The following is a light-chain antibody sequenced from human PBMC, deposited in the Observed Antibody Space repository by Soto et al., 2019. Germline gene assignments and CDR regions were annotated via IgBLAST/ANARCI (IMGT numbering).Light chain of an antibody. J-gene: IGLJ2*01. CDR1: SSDVGGYNY. V-gene: IGLV2-14*01. CDR3: TSYTSSSTLV. CDR2: EVS. Sequence: QSVLTQPASVSGSPGQSITISCTGTSSDVGGYNYVSWYQQHPGKAPKLMIYEVSNRPSGVSNRFSGSKSGNTASLIISGLQAEDEADYYCTSYTSSSTLVIGGGTKVTVL.